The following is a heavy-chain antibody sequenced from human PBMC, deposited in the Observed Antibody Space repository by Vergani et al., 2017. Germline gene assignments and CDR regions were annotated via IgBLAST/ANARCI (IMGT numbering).Heavy chain of an antibody. D-gene: IGHD1-26*01. CDR1: GFTFSSYE. CDR2: ISSSGSTI. Sequence: EVQLVESGGGLVQPGGSLRLSCAASGFTFSSYEMNWVRQAPGKGLEWVSYISSSGSTIYYADSVKGRFTISRDNAKNSLYLQMNSLRADDTAVYYCARDAHTDGSYGYNWFDPWGQGTLVTVSS. J-gene: IGHJ5*02. CDR3: ARDAHTDGSYGYNWFDP. V-gene: IGHV3-48*03.